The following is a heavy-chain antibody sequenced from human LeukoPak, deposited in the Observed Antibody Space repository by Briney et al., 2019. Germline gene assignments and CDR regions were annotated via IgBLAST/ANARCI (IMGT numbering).Heavy chain of an antibody. J-gene: IGHJ4*02. CDR2: ISGSGGST. Sequence: GGSLRLSCPASGFTFSSYAMSWVRQAPGKGLEWVSAISGSGGSTYYADSVKGRFTISRDNSKNTLYLQMNSLRAEDTAVYYCAGSGYYYGYFDYWGQGTLVTVSS. CDR1: GFTFSSYA. V-gene: IGHV3-23*01. CDR3: AGSGYYYGYFDY. D-gene: IGHD3-22*01.